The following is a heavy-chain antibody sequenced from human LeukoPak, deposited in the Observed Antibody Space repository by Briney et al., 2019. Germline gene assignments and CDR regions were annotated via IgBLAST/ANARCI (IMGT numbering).Heavy chain of an antibody. CDR2: ISSSSSYI. D-gene: IGHD3-16*01. CDR3: ARGAFDY. V-gene: IGHV3-21*01. Sequence: GGSLRLSCAASGFTFSSYSMNWVRQAPGKGLEWVSSISSSSSYIYYADSVKGRFTISRDNGKNSLFLQMNSLRAEDAAVYYCARGAFDYWGQGTLVTVSS. CDR1: GFTFSSYS. J-gene: IGHJ4*02.